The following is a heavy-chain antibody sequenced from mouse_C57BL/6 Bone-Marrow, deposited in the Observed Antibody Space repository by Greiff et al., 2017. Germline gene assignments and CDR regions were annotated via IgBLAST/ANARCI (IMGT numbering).Heavy chain of an antibody. Sequence: EVQGVESGGDLVKPGGSLKLSCAASGFTFSSYGMSWVRQTPDKRLEWVATISSGGSYTYYPDSVKGRFTISRDNAKNTLYLQMSSLKSEDTAMYYCASEIYYYGSSWGRDYWGQGTTLTVSS. CDR2: ISSGGSYT. CDR3: ASEIYYYGSSWGRDY. D-gene: IGHD1-1*01. V-gene: IGHV5-6*01. CDR1: GFTFSSYG. J-gene: IGHJ2*01.